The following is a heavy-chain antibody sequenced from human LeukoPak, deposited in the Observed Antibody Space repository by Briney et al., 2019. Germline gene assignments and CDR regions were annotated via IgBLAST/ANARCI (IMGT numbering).Heavy chain of an antibody. Sequence: PGGSLRLSCAASGFTFSSYAMNWVRQAPGKGLEWVSSISSSSSYIYYANSVKGRFTISRDNAKNSLYLQMNSLRAEDTAVYYCARLVVPADYYMDVWGKGTTVTVSS. CDR3: ARLVVPADYYMDV. CDR2: ISSSSSYI. V-gene: IGHV3-21*01. D-gene: IGHD2-2*01. CDR1: GFTFSSYA. J-gene: IGHJ6*03.